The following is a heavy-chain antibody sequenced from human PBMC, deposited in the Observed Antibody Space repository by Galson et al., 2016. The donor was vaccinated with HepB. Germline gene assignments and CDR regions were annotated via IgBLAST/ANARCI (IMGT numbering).Heavy chain of an antibody. Sequence: SLRLSCAAYGFTFSSYGMHWVRQAPGKGLEWVAVISYDGSDKYYADSVEGRFTISRDNSKNTLYLQMSSLRAEDTAVYYCAKDVWRGSGKDYYGMNVWGQGPTVTVS. D-gene: IGHD2-15*01. V-gene: IGHV3-30*18. CDR1: GFTFSSYG. J-gene: IGHJ6*02. CDR2: ISYDGSDK. CDR3: AKDVWRGSGKDYYGMNV.